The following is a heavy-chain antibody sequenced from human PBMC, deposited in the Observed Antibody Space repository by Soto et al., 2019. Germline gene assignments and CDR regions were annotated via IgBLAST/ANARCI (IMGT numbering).Heavy chain of an antibody. D-gene: IGHD6-6*01. J-gene: IGHJ4*02. CDR1: GYTFTGHY. Sequence: QVQLVQSGAEVKKPGASVKVSCKASGYTFTGHYMHWVRQAPGQGLEWMGWINPNSGGTNYAQQFQARVTMTRDPPISTAYTELSRLRSDDTAVHYCARNMIAARISYYFDNWGQGTLVTVSS. CDR2: INPNSGGT. CDR3: ARNMIAARISYYFDN. V-gene: IGHV1-2*02.